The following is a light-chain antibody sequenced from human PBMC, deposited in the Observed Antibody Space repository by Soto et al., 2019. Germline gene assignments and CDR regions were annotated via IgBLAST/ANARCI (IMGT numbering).Light chain of an antibody. CDR1: QSVTSSY. CDR3: QQYGSSPPWT. Sequence: EIVLTQSPGTLSLSPGEGATLSCRARQSVTSSYLAWFQQKPGQAPRLLIYGASSRATGIPDRFSGSGSVTDLTLAISRLELEDFAVYYCQQYGSSPPWTFGQGTKVEIK. J-gene: IGKJ1*01. V-gene: IGKV3-20*01. CDR2: GAS.